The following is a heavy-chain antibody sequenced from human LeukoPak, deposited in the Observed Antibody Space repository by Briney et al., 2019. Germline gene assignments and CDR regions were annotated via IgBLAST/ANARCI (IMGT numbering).Heavy chain of an antibody. Sequence: ASVKVSCKASGYTFTGYYMHWVRQAPGQGLEWMGWINPNSGGTNYAQKFQGRVTMTRDTSISTAYMELSRLRSDDTAVYYCASSLGGGGSYIFDYWGQGTLVTVSS. CDR2: INPNSGGT. D-gene: IGHD1-26*01. CDR3: ASSLGGGGSYIFDY. J-gene: IGHJ4*02. CDR1: GYTFTGYY. V-gene: IGHV1-2*02.